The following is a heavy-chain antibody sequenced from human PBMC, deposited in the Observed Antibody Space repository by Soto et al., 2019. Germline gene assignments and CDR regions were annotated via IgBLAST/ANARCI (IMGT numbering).Heavy chain of an antibody. D-gene: IGHD6-19*01. V-gene: IGHV4-34*01. J-gene: IGHJ6*02. CDR1: GGSFSGYY. Sequence: NPSETLSLTCAVYGGSFSGYYWSWIRQPPGKGLEWIGEINHSGSTNYNPSLKSRVTISVDTSKNQFSLKLSSVTAADTAVYYCARSRLGSGWSSYYYYGMDVWGQGTTVTVSS. CDR2: INHSGST. CDR3: ARSRLGSGWSSYYYYGMDV.